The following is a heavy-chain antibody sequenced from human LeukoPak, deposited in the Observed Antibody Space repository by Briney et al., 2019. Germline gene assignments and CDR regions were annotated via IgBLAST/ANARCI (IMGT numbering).Heavy chain of an antibody. CDR2: ISHSGST. Sequence: SETLSLTCTVSGGSISNYYWNWIRQFPGKGLEWIGYISHSGSTNYSPSLESRVTISVDPSKNQFSLKLSSVTAADTAVYYCARDANGYFDNWGQGTLVTVSS. CDR3: ARDANGYFDN. J-gene: IGHJ4*02. V-gene: IGHV4-59*01. D-gene: IGHD2-15*01. CDR1: GGSISNYY.